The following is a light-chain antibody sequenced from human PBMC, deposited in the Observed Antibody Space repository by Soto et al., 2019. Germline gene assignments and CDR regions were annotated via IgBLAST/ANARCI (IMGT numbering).Light chain of an antibody. Sequence: DIQMTQSPSSLSASVGDRVTITCRASRGISNYLAWYQQKPGKVPKLLIYAASTLQSGVPSRFSGSGSGTDFTLTISSLQPEDVATYYCQKYNRAPLTFGQGTKVEIK. J-gene: IGKJ1*01. CDR1: RGISNY. V-gene: IGKV1-27*01. CDR3: QKYNRAPLT. CDR2: AAS.